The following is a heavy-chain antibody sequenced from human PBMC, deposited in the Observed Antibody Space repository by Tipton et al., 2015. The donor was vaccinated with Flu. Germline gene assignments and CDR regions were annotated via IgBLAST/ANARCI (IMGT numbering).Heavy chain of an antibody. J-gene: IGHJ4*02. CDR3: AREAGADYFDY. CDR1: GYSISSGYY. CDR2: IYHSGGT. Sequence: TLSLTCAVSGYSISSGYYWGWIRQPPGKGLEWIGSIYHSGGTYYNPSLKSRVTISVDTSKNQFSLKLSSVTAADTAVYYCAREAGADYFDYWGQGTLVTVSS. V-gene: IGHV4-38-2*02.